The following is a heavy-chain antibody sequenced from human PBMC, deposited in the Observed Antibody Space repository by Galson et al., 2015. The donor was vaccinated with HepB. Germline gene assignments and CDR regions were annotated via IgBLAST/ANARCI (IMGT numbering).Heavy chain of an antibody. CDR2: INPSGGST. V-gene: IGHV1-46*01. CDR3: ARGGLAAAGSGENDY. D-gene: IGHD6-13*01. Sequence: SVKVSCKASGYTFTSYYMHWVRQAPGQGLEWMGIINPSGGSTSYAQKFQGRVTMTGDTSTSTVYMELSSLRSEDTAVYYCARGGLAAAGSGENDYWGQGTLVTVSS. CDR1: GYTFTSYY. J-gene: IGHJ4*02.